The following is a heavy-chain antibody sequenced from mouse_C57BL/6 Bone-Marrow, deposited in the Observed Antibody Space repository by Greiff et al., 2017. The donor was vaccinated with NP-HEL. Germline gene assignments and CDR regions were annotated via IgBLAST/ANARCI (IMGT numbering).Heavy chain of an antibody. D-gene: IGHD2-3*01. V-gene: IGHV1-64*01. CDR3: ARRGWLLGFDD. CDR2: IHPNSGST. Sequence: VQLQQSGPELVKPGASVKLSCKASGYTFTSYWMHWVMQRPGQGLEWIGMIHPNSGSTNHNEKFKSKATLTVDRSARTAYMQLSSLTSEDSAVYCCARRGWLLGFDDWGQGTTVTVSS. CDR1: GYTFTSYW. J-gene: IGHJ2*01.